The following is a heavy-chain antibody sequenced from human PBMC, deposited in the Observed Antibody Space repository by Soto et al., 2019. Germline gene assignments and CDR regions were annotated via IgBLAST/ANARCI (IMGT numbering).Heavy chain of an antibody. Sequence: PGESLKISCKGVGYKFGSAWIGWVRQMPGKGLEWMGIIKPGTSDIRYSPSCRGHVTISADEAVSTAYLQWSSLKASDTAMYYCARQLSHTRCFDYWGQGTLVTVSS. J-gene: IGHJ4*02. D-gene: IGHD3-16*02. CDR3: ARQLSHTRCFDY. CDR2: IKPGTSDI. V-gene: IGHV5-51*01. CDR1: GYKFGSAW.